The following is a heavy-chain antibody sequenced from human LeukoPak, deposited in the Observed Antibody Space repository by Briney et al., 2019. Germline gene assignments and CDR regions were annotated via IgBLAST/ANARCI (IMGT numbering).Heavy chain of an antibody. CDR1: GFTFSSNW. CDR3: VRDGVGAPPFDY. CDR2: IKGDGSST. D-gene: IGHD1-26*01. Sequence: GGSLRLSCAASGFTFSSNWMHWVRQAPGKGLVWVSRIKGDGSSTSYADFVKGRFTISRDNAKNTPFLQMNSLRAEDTAVYYCVRDGVGAPPFDYWGQGTLVTVSS. J-gene: IGHJ4*02. V-gene: IGHV3-74*01.